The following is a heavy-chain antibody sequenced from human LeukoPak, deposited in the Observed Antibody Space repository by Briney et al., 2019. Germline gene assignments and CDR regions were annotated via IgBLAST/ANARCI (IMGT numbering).Heavy chain of an antibody. CDR2: IYYSGST. D-gene: IGHD4-17*01. Sequence: SSETLSLTCTVSGGSISSGDYYWSWIRQPPGKGLEWLGYIYYSGSTYYNPSLKSRVTISVHTSKNQFSLKLSSVTAADAAVYYCSSFPRRYGGYVVDYGGQGTRVSVSS. CDR3: SSFPRRYGGYVVDY. CDR1: GGSISSGDYY. J-gene: IGHJ4*02. V-gene: IGHV4-30-4*08.